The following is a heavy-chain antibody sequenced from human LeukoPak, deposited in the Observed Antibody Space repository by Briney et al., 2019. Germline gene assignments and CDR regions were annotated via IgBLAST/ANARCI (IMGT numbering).Heavy chain of an antibody. J-gene: IGHJ4*02. CDR1: GFTFSSYA. CDR2: ISGSGGST. Sequence: GGSLRLSCAASGFTFSSYAMSWVRQAPGEGLEWVSAISGSGGSTYYADSVKGRFTISRDNSKNTLYLQMNSLRAEDTAVYYCAKSFYDSSGCYDYCGQGTLVTVSS. V-gene: IGHV3-23*01. D-gene: IGHD3-22*01. CDR3: AKSFYDSSGCYDY.